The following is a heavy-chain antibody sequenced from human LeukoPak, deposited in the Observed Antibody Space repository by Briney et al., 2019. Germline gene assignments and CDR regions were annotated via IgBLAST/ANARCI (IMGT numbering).Heavy chain of an antibody. V-gene: IGHV3-74*01. CDR2: IKGDGIST. CDR1: GFDFSGNW. CDR3: AKDHYWSIDY. Sequence: GGSLRLSCAASGFDFSGNWMHWVRHAPGQGLVWVSRIKGDGISTNYADSVKGRFTISRDIAKNTLYLQMNSLRAEDTGVYYCAKDHYWSIDYCGRGTLVTVSS. D-gene: IGHD3-3*01. J-gene: IGHJ4*02.